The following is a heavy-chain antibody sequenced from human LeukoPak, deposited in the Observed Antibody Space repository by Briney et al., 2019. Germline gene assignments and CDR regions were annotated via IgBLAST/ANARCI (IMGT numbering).Heavy chain of an antibody. V-gene: IGHV5-51*01. CDR3: ARRANWGYYFDY. J-gene: IGHJ4*02. CDR1: GYSFTNYW. CDR2: MYPGDSEA. D-gene: IGHD7-27*01. Sequence: PGESLKISCAGSGYSFTNYWIGWVRQMPGKGLEWMGIMYPGDSEATYSPSFQGQVTISADKSISTAYLQWSSLKATDIAMYYCARRANWGYYFDYWGQGTLVTVSS.